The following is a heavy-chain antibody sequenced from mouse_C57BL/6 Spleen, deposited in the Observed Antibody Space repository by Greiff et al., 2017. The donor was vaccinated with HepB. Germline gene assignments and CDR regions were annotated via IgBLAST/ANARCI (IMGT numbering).Heavy chain of an antibody. J-gene: IGHJ2*01. CDR3: ARNLLITTVVGDY. D-gene: IGHD1-1*01. V-gene: IGHV1-82*01. CDR1: GYAFSSSW. Sequence: VQLQQSGPELVKPGASVKISCKASGYAFSSSWMNWVKQRPGKGLEWIGRIYPGDGDTNYNGKFKGKATLTADKSSSTAYMQLSSLTSEDSAVYFWARNLLITTVVGDYWGQGTTLTVSS. CDR2: IYPGDGDT.